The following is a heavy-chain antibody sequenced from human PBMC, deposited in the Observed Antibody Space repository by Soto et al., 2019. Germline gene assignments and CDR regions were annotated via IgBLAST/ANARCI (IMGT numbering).Heavy chain of an antibody. CDR2: IIPIFGTT. CDR3: ARLHSHGTYGMDV. Sequence: QMHLVQSGPEVRKPGSSVKVSCKASGGSFTYTLSWVRQAPGQGLEWMGGIIPIFGTTNYAEKFQGRVTSTADESTKTACMELSTLRSEDTAVYYCARLHSHGTYGMDVWGQGTAVIVSS. V-gene: IGHV1-69*01. J-gene: IGHJ6*02. CDR1: GGSFTYT. D-gene: IGHD4-4*01.